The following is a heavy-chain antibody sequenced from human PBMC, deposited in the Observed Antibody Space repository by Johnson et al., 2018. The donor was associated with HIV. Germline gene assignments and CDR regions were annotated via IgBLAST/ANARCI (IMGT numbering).Heavy chain of an antibody. CDR3: AKDPQADYAFDI. V-gene: IGHV3-7*01. CDR1: GFTFSSYW. CDR2: MKQDGSNK. Sequence: VQLVESGGGLVQPGGSLRLSCAASGFTFSSYWMSWVRQAPGKGLEWVANMKQDGSNKYYADSVKGRFTISRDNSKNTLYLQMNSLRAEDTAVYYCAKDPQADYAFDIWGQGTMVTVSS. J-gene: IGHJ3*02.